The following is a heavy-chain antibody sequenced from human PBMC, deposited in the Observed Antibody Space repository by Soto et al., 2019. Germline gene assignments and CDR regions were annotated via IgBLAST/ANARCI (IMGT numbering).Heavy chain of an antibody. V-gene: IGHV4-61*01. J-gene: IGHJ6*01. CDR3: ARGLYLRTGQWGMEV. CDR1: GGSVSSATYY. CDR2: VYYSGTP. D-gene: IGHD3-9*01. Sequence: LSLTCTVSGGSVSSATYYWNWILQPPGKGLEWIGSVYYSGTPNYNPSLKSRVTISMDTSYNRLSLKLRSVTAADTAVYYCARGLYLRTGQWGMEVWGQGTTVNVS.